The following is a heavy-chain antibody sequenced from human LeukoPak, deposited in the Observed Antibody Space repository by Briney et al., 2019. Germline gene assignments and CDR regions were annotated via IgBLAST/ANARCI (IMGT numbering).Heavy chain of an antibody. CDR1: GYSISSGYY. CDR2: IYHSGST. D-gene: IGHD2-15*01. J-gene: IGHJ6*03. V-gene: IGHV4-38-2*02. CDR3: ARDGVCSGGSCYRTYYYYYMDA. Sequence: SETLSLTCTVSGYSISSGYYWGWIRPPPGKGLEWIGSIYHSGSTYYNPSLKSRVTISVDTSKNQFSLKLSSVTAADTAVYYCARDGVCSGGSCYRTYYYYYMDAWGKGTTVTVSS.